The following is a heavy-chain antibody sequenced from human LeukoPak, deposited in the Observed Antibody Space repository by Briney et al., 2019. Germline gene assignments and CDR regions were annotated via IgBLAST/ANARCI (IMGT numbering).Heavy chain of an antibody. D-gene: IGHD2-21*02. Sequence: TGGSLRLSCAASGFTVSANYMTWVRQAAGRGLEWVSLINAGGATYYADSVKGRFTISRDNSKNTVHLRMDSLRADDTAVYYCARDAVGTTTPQYGMDVWGQGTTVIVSS. CDR1: GFTVSANY. CDR3: ARDAVGTTTPQYGMDV. J-gene: IGHJ6*02. V-gene: IGHV3-66*01. CDR2: INAGGAT.